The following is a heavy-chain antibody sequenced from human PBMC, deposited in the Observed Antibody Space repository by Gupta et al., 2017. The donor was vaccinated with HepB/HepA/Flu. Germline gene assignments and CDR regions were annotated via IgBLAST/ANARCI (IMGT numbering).Heavy chain of an antibody. Sequence: QLQLQESGPGLVKPSETLSLTCTVSGGSISSSSYYWGWIRQPPGKGLEWIGSIYYSGSTDYNPSLKSRVTIAGETSKNQLSLKLSSVTAADTAVDDCAIFGAGFDYGCQGTMVTVSS. J-gene: IGHJ4*02. CDR3: AIFGAGFDY. D-gene: IGHD3-3*01. V-gene: IGHV4-39*01. CDR1: GGSISSSSYY. CDR2: IYYSGST.